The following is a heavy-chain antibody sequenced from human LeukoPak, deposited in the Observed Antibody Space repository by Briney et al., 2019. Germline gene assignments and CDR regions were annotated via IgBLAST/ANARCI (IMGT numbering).Heavy chain of an antibody. CDR1: GYTFTSYY. CDR3: ARTPRRPEGSTSCMGY. J-gene: IGHJ4*02. D-gene: IGHD2-2*01. CDR2: INPSGGST. V-gene: IGHV1-46*01. Sequence: GASVKVSCKASGYTFTSYYMHWVRQAPGQGLEWMGIINPSGGSTSYAQKFQGRVTMTRDTSTSTVYMELSSLRSEDTAVYYCARTPRRPEGSTSCMGYWGQGTLVTVSS.